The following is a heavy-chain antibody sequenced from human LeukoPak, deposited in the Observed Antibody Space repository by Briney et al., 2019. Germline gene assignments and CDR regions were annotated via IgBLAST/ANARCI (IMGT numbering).Heavy chain of an antibody. CDR1: GFSLDDYA. CDR3: AKDTGYYYDSSNYLGY. J-gene: IGHJ4*02. Sequence: PGGSLRLSCPAPGFSLDDYAMHWVRQAPGKGLLRVSGINWNSGIIGYADSVKGRFTISRDNAKNSLYLQMNSLRAEDTALYYCAKDTGYYYDSSNYLGYWGQGTLVTVSS. D-gene: IGHD3-22*01. CDR2: INWNSGII. V-gene: IGHV3-9*01.